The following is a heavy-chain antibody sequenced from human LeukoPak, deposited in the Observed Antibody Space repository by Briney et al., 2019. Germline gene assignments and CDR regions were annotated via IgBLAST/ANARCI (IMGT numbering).Heavy chain of an antibody. J-gene: IGHJ6*03. Sequence: SETLSLTCAVYGGSFSGYYWSWIRQPPGKGLEWIGEINHSGSTNYNPSLKSRVTISVDTSKNQFSLKLSSVTAADTAVYYCASVRFLEWLLYRSVEPRAHYMDVWGKGATVTVSS. CDR1: GGSFSGYY. V-gene: IGHV4-34*01. CDR3: ASVRFLEWLLYRSVEPRAHYMDV. CDR2: INHSGST. D-gene: IGHD3-3*01.